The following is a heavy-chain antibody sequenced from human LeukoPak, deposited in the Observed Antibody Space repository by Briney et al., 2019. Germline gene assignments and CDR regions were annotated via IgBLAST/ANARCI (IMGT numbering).Heavy chain of an antibody. CDR3: ARACTPDYDFWSGPNAFDI. D-gene: IGHD3-3*01. CDR2: IYHSGST. V-gene: IGHV4-38-2*02. J-gene: IGHJ3*02. CDR1: GYSISSGYY. Sequence: SETLSLTCTVSGYSISSGYYWGWIRQPPGKGLEWIGSIYHSGSTYYNPSLKSRVTISVDTSKNQFSLKLSSVTAADTAVNYCARACTPDYDFWSGPNAFDIWGQGTMVTVSS.